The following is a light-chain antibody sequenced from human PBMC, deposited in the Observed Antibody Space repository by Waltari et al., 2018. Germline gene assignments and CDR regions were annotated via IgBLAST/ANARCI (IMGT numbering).Light chain of an antibody. CDR1: QSIGSP. V-gene: IGKV3-15*01. CDR2: RAS. J-gene: IGKJ1*01. Sequence: DTVVTQSPATLSMSPGERATLSCRTSQSIGSPLAWYQQRPGQAPRLLIYRASTRATGIPDRFSGSGSETEFTLTISSLQSEDIAVYYCQQYNNWPPGTFGQGTKVEI. CDR3: QQYNNWPPGT.